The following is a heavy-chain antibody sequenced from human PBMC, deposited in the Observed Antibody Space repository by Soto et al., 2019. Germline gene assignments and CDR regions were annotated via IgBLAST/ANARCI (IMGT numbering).Heavy chain of an antibody. Sequence: GGSLRLSCAASGCTFIGSPMRWVRQASGKGLEWVGRIRSKAHSYATAYAASVIGRFTISRDDSKNTTYLQMISLKTEDTAVYYCTRQGGAYYFDYWGQGTLVTVSS. CDR1: GCTFIGSP. D-gene: IGHD3-16*01. CDR2: IRSKAHSYAT. V-gene: IGHV3-73*01. CDR3: TRQGGAYYFDY. J-gene: IGHJ4*02.